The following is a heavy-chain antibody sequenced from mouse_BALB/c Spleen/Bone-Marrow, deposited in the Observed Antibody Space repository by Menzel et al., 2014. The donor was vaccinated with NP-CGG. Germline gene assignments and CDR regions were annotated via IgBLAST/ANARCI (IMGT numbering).Heavy chain of an antibody. Sequence: VQLQQSGAELVKPGASVKLSCTASGFNIKATYMHWVKQRPEQGLAWIGRIDPANGNTKYDPKFQGKATITAGTSSNPAYLQLSSLTCEDTAVYYCARGYYDYVYAMDYWGQGTSVDVSS. CDR2: IDPANGNT. CDR1: GFNIKATY. D-gene: IGHD2-4*01. J-gene: IGHJ4*01. V-gene: IGHV14-3*02. CDR3: ARGYYDYVYAMDY.